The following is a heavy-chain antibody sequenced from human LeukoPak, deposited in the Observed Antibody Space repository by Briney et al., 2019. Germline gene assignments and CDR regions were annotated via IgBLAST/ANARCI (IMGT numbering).Heavy chain of an antibody. V-gene: IGHV3-43*02. CDR2: ISGDGGST. CDR1: GFNFDDYV. Sequence: RGSLRLSCAASGFNFDDYVMHLVRQAAGEGLGLVSLISGDGGSTYYADSVKGRFTISRDNSKNSLYLPMTSLRTEDTALYYCAKYYDSSGSIPEYYFDYWGQGTLVTVSS. CDR3: AKYYDSSGSIPEYYFDY. J-gene: IGHJ4*02. D-gene: IGHD3-22*01.